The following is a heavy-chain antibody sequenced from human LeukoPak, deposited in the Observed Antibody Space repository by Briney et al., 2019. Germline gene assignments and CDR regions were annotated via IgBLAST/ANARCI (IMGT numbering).Heavy chain of an antibody. J-gene: IGHJ4*02. CDR3: AREMRYFDWLYFDY. D-gene: IGHD3-9*01. V-gene: IGHV3-23*01. CDR1: GFTLSSYA. Sequence: GGSLRLSCAASGFTLSSYAMSWVRQAPGKGLEWVSLISASGGSTYYADSVKGRFTISRDNSKNTLYLQMNSLRAEDTAVYYCAREMRYFDWLYFDYWGQGTLVTVSS. CDR2: ISASGGST.